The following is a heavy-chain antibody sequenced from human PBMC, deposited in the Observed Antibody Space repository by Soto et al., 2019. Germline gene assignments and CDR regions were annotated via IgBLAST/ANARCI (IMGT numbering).Heavy chain of an antibody. J-gene: IGHJ4*02. D-gene: IGHD5-12*01. CDR1: GGSLSGYY. CDR2: IKDGGST. Sequence: PSETLSLTCAVNGGSLSGYYWSWIRQPPGKGLEWIGEIKDGGSTNYSPSLRGRVTISADTSKNQFSLRLNSVTAADTAVYFCARGQEGIVATHWDQGTLDTVSS. V-gene: IGHV4-34*01. CDR3: ARGQEGIVATH.